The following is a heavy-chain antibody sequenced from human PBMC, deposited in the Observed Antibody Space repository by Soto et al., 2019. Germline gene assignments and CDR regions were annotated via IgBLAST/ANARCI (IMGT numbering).Heavy chain of an antibody. V-gene: IGHV3-74*01. J-gene: IGHJ6*03. CDR2: INSDGSST. Sequence: GGSLRLSCAASGFTFSSYWMHWVRQAPGKGLVWVSRINSDGSSTSYADSVKGRFTISRDNAKNTLYLQMNSLRAEDTAVYYCARGGVVLIPHSYDYHHYDLDFFGKGTSVTVSS. CDR3: ARGGVVLIPHSYDYHHYDLDF. D-gene: IGHD2-8*01. CDR1: GFTFSSYW.